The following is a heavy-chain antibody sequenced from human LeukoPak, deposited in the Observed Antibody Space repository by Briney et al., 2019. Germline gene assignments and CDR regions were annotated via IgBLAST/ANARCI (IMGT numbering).Heavy chain of an antibody. J-gene: IGHJ4*02. D-gene: IGHD6-13*01. CDR3: ARGWAAVGFFDY. Sequence: SETLSLTCIVSGGSISSYYWSWIRQPPGKGLEWIGYIYYSGSTNYNPSLKSRVTISVDTSKNQFSLKLSSVTAADTAVYYCARGWAAVGFFDYRGQGTLVTVSS. V-gene: IGHV4-59*01. CDR1: GGSISSYY. CDR2: IYYSGST.